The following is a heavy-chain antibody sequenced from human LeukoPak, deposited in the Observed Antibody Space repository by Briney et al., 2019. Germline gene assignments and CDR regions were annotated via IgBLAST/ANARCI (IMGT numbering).Heavy chain of an antibody. Sequence: GGSLRLSCAASGFTFSSYEMNWVRQAPGKGLECVSFISSSSSYTNYADSLMGRFSISRDNTKKSLYLRMNSLRADDTAVYYCARDATPDGVILDYWGQGALVTVSS. CDR1: GFTFSSYE. CDR2: ISSSSSYT. CDR3: ARDATPDGVILDY. J-gene: IGHJ4*02. D-gene: IGHD2-8*02. V-gene: IGHV3-21*04.